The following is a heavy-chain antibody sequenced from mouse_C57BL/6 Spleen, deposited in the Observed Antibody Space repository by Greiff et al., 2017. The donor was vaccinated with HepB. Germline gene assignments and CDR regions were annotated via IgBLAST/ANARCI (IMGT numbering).Heavy chain of an antibody. V-gene: IGHV5-4*01. D-gene: IGHD2-3*01. J-gene: IGHJ3*01. Sequence: EVQLVESGGGLVKPGGSLKLSCAASGFTFSSYAMSWVRQTPEKRLEWVATISDGGSYTYYPDNVKGRFTISRDNAKNNLYLQMSHLKSEDTAMYYCARDYAGYYWFAYWGQGTLVTVSA. CDR2: ISDGGSYT. CDR3: ARDYAGYYWFAY. CDR1: GFTFSSYA.